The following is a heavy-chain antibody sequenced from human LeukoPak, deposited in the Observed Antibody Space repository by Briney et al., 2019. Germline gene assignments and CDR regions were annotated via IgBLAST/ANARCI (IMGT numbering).Heavy chain of an antibody. D-gene: IGHD3-16*01. CDR3: ARSDYSMMVLLPFDS. Sequence: SETLSLTCSVSGVSVSGAGFYWSWIRQHPERGLEYIGYIYSGVTTYYNPSLKSRVSISVDSAKNQFTLKLSSVTGADTAVYYCARSDYSMMVLLPFDSWGQGTLVVVSS. CDR2: IYSGVTT. J-gene: IGHJ4*02. CDR1: GVSVSGAGFY. V-gene: IGHV4-31*03.